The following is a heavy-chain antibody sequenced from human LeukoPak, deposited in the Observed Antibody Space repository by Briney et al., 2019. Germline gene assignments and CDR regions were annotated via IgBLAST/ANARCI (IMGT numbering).Heavy chain of an antibody. Sequence: GRSLRLSCAASGFTFSSYGMHWVRQAPGKGLEWVAVISYDGSNKYYADSVKGRFTISRDNSKNTLYLQMNSLRAEDTAVYYCARSLGERYCSSTSCLPPPFDYWGQGTLVTVSS. CDR2: ISYDGSNK. V-gene: IGHV3-30*03. D-gene: IGHD2-2*01. J-gene: IGHJ4*02. CDR1: GFTFSSYG. CDR3: ARSLGERYCSSTSCLPPPFDY.